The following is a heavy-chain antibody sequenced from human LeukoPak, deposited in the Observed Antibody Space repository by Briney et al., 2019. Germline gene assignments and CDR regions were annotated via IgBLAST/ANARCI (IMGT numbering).Heavy chain of an antibody. CDR1: GGSISSGSYY. V-gene: IGHV4-61*02. CDR3: AREANVDTAMVGYYFDY. CDR2: IYTSGST. J-gene: IGHJ4*02. Sequence: SQNLSLTCTVSGGSISSGSYYWRWIRQPPGKGLEWIGRIYTSGSTNYNPSLKSRVTISVDTSKNQFSLKLSSVTAADTAVYYCAREANVDTAMVGYYFDYWGQGTLVTVSS. D-gene: IGHD5-18*01.